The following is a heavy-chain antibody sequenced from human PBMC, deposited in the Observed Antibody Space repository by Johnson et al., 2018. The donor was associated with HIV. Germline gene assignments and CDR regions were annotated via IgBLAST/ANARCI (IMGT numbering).Heavy chain of an antibody. J-gene: IGHJ3*02. CDR1: GFTFTKYG. V-gene: IGHV3-30*18. CDR3: AKGDGDYGAFDI. D-gene: IGHD4-17*01. Sequence: QVQLVESGGGVVQPGKSLRLSCAASGFTFTKYGMPWVRQAPGKGLEWVAVISYDGSYKYSTDSVKGRFTISIDNSKNTLYLQMNSLRAEDTAVYYCAKGDGDYGAFDIWGQGTMVTVSS. CDR2: ISYDGSYK.